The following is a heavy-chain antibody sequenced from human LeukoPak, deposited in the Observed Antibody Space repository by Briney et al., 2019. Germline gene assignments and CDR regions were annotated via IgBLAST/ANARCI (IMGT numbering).Heavy chain of an antibody. CDR1: GFTFSSYG. J-gene: IGHJ4*02. V-gene: IGHV3-23*01. D-gene: IGHD3-16*01. Sequence: PGGSLRLSCAASGFTFSSYGMNWVRQAPGKGLEWVSAISGRDDSTYYADSVKGRFTISRDNSKNTLYLLMNSLRAEDTAVYFCATPLGLRANHWGQGTLVTVSS. CDR3: ATPLGLRANH. CDR2: ISGRDDST.